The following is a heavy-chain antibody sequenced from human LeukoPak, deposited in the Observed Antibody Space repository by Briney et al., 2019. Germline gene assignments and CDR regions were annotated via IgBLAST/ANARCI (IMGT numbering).Heavy chain of an antibody. Sequence: PSETLSLTCTVSGGSISSSSYYWGWIRQPPGKGLEWIGSIYYSGSTCYNPSLKSRVTISVDTSKNQFSLKLSSVTAADTAVYYCAHYGSGSYYHRYFDYWGQGTLVTVSS. V-gene: IGHV4-39*07. CDR1: GGSISSSSYY. CDR2: IYYSGST. CDR3: AHYGSGSYYHRYFDY. J-gene: IGHJ4*02. D-gene: IGHD3-10*01.